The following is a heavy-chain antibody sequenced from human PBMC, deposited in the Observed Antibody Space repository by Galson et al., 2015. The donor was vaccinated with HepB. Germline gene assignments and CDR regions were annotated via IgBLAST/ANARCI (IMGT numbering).Heavy chain of an antibody. V-gene: IGHV2-26*01. J-gene: IGHJ3*02. Sequence: PALVKPTQTLTLTCTVSGFSLSNARMGVSWIRQPPGKALEWLAHIFSNDEKSYSTSLKSRLTISKDTSKSQVVLTMTNMDPVDTATYYCARSLQVARDAFDIWGQGTMVTVSS. CDR3: ARSLQVARDAFDI. CDR2: IFSNDEK. D-gene: IGHD2-15*01. CDR1: GFSLSNARMG.